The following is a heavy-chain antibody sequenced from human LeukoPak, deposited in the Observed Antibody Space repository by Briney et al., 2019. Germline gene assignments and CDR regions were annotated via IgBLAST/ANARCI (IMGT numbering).Heavy chain of an antibody. CDR2: IRSKAYGGTT. CDR3: TRDLLYGDYGGYYYYGMDV. Sequence: PGRCLRLSCTASGFTFGDCAMSWVRQAPGKGLEWVGFIRSKAYGGTTEYAASVKGRFTTSRDNSKSIAYLQMNSLKTEDTAVYYCTRDLLYGDYGGYYYYGMDVWGQGTTVTVSS. V-gene: IGHV3-49*04. CDR1: GFTFGDCA. D-gene: IGHD4-17*01. J-gene: IGHJ6*02.